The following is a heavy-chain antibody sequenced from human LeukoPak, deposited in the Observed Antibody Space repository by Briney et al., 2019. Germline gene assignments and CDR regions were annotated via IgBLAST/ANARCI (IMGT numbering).Heavy chain of an antibody. CDR3: AKGASSSRQCYMDV. CDR1: GFTFSSYA. J-gene: IGHJ6*03. Sequence: GGSLRLSCAASGFTFSSYAMSWVRQAPGKGLEWVSTITGSGDSTYYADSVKGRFTISRDNSKNTLYLQMNSLRAEDTAVYYCAKGASSSRQCYMDVWGKGTTVTVSS. D-gene: IGHD6-6*01. CDR2: ITGSGDST. V-gene: IGHV3-23*01.